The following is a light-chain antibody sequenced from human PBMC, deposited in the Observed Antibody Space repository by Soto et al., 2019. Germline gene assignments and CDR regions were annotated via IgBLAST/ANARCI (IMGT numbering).Light chain of an antibody. J-gene: IGKJ5*01. V-gene: IGKV3-15*01. CDR2: GAS. CDR1: HSVSSS. CDR3: QQRHMWPIT. Sequence: EVVMTQSPATLSVSPGERATLSCRASHSVSSSLAWYQQKPGQAPRLLISGASTRAAGIPARFSGSGSGTDFTLTISSLEPEDSAVYYCQQRHMWPITFGQGTRLEIK.